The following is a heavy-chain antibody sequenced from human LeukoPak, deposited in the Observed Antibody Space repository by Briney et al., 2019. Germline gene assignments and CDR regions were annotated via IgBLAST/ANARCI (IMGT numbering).Heavy chain of an antibody. CDR1: GFSFSTYE. J-gene: IGHJ4*02. CDR3: ASLPLVGGSYSFDY. D-gene: IGHD3-10*01. CDR2: ISRSSSAT. Sequence: PGGSLRLSCAASGFSFSTYEMSWARQAPGKGLEWVSYISRSSSATYYADSVKGRFTVSRDNAKNSLYLQMNSLRAEDTAVYYCASLPLVGGSYSFDYWGQGTLVTVSS. V-gene: IGHV3-48*03.